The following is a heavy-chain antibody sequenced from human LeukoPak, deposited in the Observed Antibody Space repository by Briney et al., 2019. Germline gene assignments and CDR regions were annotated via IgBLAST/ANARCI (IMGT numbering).Heavy chain of an antibody. CDR2: IHYSGGT. CDR1: GGSISSYY. D-gene: IGHD1-1*01. V-gene: IGHV4-59*01. J-gene: IGHJ6*03. CDR3: ARVSWFPGTSYYYMDV. Sequence: SETLSLTCTVSGGSISSYYWTWIRQPPGKGLVWIGYIHYSGGTNYNPSLKSRVTISVDTSKNQFSLKLSSVTAADTAVYYCARVSWFPGTSYYYMDVWGRGTTVTVSS.